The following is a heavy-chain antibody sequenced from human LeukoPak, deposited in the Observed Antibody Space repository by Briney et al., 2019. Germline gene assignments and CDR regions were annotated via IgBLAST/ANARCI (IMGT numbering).Heavy chain of an antibody. CDR3: AKGPLAYQDSGGYSIWFDP. V-gene: IGHV3-23*01. J-gene: IGHJ5*02. CDR1: GFTFSSYA. CDR2: ISGSSGNT. D-gene: IGHD3-22*01. Sequence: GGSLRLSCAASGFTFSSYAMSWVRRAPGKGLEWVSHISGSSGNTYYADYVKGRITSSRDNPKNTMYLQMNSLRAGDTAVYYGAKGPLAYQDSGGYSIWFDPWGQGTLVTVSS.